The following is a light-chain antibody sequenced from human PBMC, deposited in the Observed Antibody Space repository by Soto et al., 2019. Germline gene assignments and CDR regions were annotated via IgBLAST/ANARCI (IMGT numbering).Light chain of an antibody. CDR1: SSDVGGYDY. CDR3: SSYEGSSTYV. Sequence: QSVLIQPPSVSGSPGQSVTVSCTGTSSDVGGYDYVSWYQQHPGKAPKLMIYEVSKRPSGVPDRFSGSKSGNTASLTVSGLQAEDEADYYCSSYEGSSTYVFGTGTKVTVL. V-gene: IGLV2-8*01. J-gene: IGLJ1*01. CDR2: EVS.